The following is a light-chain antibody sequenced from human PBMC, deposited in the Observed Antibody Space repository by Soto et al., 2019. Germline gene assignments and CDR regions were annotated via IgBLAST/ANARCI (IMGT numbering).Light chain of an antibody. J-gene: IGKJ1*01. Sequence: EIVLTQSPATLSLSPWEVVTLSCGASQSVGSYLAWYQQKLGQAPRLLIYDASKRATGIPARFSGSGSGTVFTLTISRLEPEDFAVYYCQQYGSSGTFGHGTKVDIK. CDR2: DAS. V-gene: IGKV3D-20*01. CDR1: QSVGSY. CDR3: QQYGSSGT.